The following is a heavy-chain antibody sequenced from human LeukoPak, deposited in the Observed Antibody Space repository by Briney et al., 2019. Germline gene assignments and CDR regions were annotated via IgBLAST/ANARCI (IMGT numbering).Heavy chain of an antibody. CDR1: GGTFSSYA. J-gene: IGHJ5*02. D-gene: IGHD2-2*01. Sequence: SVKVSCKASGGTFSSYAISWVRQAPGQGLEWMGRIIPIFGTANYAQKFQGRVTITTNESTSTAYMELSSLRSEDTAVYYCARDLAPGLTVPAAMAVPQPFDPWGQGTLVTVSS. CDR2: IIPIFGTA. CDR3: ARDLAPGLTVPAAMAVPQPFDP. V-gene: IGHV1-69*05.